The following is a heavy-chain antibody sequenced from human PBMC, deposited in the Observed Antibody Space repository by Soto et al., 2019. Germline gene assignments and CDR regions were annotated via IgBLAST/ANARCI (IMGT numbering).Heavy chain of an antibody. Sequence: QVQLVQSGVEVKKPGASVRVSCKASGYTFSNYGISWVRQAPGQGLEWMGWIRPDINNADYAQNFEGRVTMTADTSTSTAYMELRSLRSDDTAVYYCARDRSNSDYWGQGTLVTVSS. CDR3: ARDRSNSDY. CDR1: GYTFSNYG. CDR2: IRPDINNA. J-gene: IGHJ4*02. V-gene: IGHV1-18*01.